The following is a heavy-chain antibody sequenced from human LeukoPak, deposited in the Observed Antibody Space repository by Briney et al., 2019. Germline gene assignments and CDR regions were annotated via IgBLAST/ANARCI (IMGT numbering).Heavy chain of an antibody. V-gene: IGHV4-30-2*01. J-gene: IGHJ1*01. D-gene: IGHD1-14*01. CDR2: IYHSGST. CDR3: ARQTVGSRAEYFHH. Sequence: KPSQTLSLTCAVSGGSISSGGYSWSWIRQPPGKGLEWIGYIYHSGSTYYNPSLKSRVTISVDRSKNQFSLKLSSVTAADTAVYYCARQTVGSRAEYFHHWGQGTLVTVSS. CDR1: GGSISSGGYS.